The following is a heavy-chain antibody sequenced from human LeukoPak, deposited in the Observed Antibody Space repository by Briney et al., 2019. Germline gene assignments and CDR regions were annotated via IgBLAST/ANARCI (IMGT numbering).Heavy chain of an antibody. J-gene: IGHJ1*01. Sequence: GGSLRLSCVASGFTVNNKYMSWVRQAPGKGLEWVSIIYTGVTTYYADSVKGRFTISRDDPKNTLYLEMKSLRAEDTAVYYCANTGGSDWIPGVYFQHWGQGTLVTVSS. CDR3: ANTGGSDWIPGVYFQH. CDR1: GFTVNNKY. CDR2: IYTGVTT. D-gene: IGHD1-1*01. V-gene: IGHV3-53*01.